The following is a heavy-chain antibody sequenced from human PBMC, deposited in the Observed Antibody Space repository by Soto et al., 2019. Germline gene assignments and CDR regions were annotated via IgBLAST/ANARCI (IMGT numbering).Heavy chain of an antibody. CDR1: GGSFSGYY. V-gene: IGHV4-34*01. CDR2: INHSGST. Sequence: PSETLALTCAVYGGSFSGYYWSWIRQPPGKGLEWIGEINHSGSTNCNPSLKSRVTISVDTSKNQFSLKLSSVTAADTAVYYCARLPFSSYYGMDVWGQGTTVT. D-gene: IGHD2-2*01. CDR3: ARLPFSSYYGMDV. J-gene: IGHJ6*02.